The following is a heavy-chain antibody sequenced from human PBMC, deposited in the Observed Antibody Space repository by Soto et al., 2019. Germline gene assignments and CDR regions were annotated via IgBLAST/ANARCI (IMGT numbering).Heavy chain of an antibody. Sequence: QVQLVQSGAEVKKPGASVKVSCKASGYTFTDYYIHWVRQAPGQGLEWMGWINPNSGGTKYAQKFQGRVTMPRDTSIGIAYMEVSRLTSDDAAVYSCERGGNSGYYYEWGQGTLFSVS. CDR1: GYTFTDYY. CDR2: INPNSGGT. D-gene: IGHD3-22*01. J-gene: IGHJ4*02. V-gene: IGHV1-2*02. CDR3: ERGGNSGYYYE.